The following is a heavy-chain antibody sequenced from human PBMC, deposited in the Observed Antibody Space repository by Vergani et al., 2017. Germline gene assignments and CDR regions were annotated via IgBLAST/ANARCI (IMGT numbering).Heavy chain of an antibody. CDR3: ARVQGXIVVVPAVRGYMDV. D-gene: IGHD2-2*01. Sequence: QVQLVESGGGVVQPGRSLRLSCAASGFTFSSYAMHWVCQAPGKGLEWVAVISYDGSNKYYADSVKGRFTISRDNSKNTLYLQMNSLRAEDTAVYYCARVQGXIVVVPAVRGYMDVWGKGTTVTVSS. CDR1: GFTFSSYA. J-gene: IGHJ6*03. V-gene: IGHV3-30-3*01. CDR2: ISYDGSNK.